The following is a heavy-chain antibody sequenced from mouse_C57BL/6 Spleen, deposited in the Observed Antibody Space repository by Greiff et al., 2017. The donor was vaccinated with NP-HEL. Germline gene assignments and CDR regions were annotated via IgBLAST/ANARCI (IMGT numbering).Heavy chain of an antibody. V-gene: IGHV5-4*01. Sequence: EVKVVESGGGLVKPGGSLKLSCAASGFTFSSYAMSWVRQTPEKRLEWVATISDGGSYTYYPDNVKGRFTISRDNAKNNLYLQMSHLKSEDTAMYYCARDYGSSYGTMDYWGQGTSVTVSS. CDR1: GFTFSSYA. CDR2: ISDGGSYT. CDR3: ARDYGSSYGTMDY. J-gene: IGHJ4*01. D-gene: IGHD1-1*01.